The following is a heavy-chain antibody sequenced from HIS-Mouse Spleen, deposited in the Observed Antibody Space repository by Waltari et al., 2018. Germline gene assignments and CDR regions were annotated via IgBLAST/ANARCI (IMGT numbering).Heavy chain of an antibody. V-gene: IGHV4-39*01. CDR3: ARKRTASGWFDP. CDR2: IYYRGST. D-gene: IGHD2-21*02. Sequence: QLQLQESGPGLVKPSETLSPTSPVSGGSISSSRYYWGWIRQPPGKGLEWIGSIYYRGSTYYNPSLKSRVTISVDTSKNQFSLKLSSVTAADTAVYYCARKRTASGWFDPWGQGTLVTVSS. CDR1: GGSISSSRYY. J-gene: IGHJ5*02.